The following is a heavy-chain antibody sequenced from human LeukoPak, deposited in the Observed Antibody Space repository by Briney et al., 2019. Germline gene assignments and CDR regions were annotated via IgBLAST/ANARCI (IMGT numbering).Heavy chain of an antibody. CDR2: IYYSGST. V-gene: IGHV4-39*07. CDR1: GGSISSSSYY. CDR3: ARDLGSYGYDY. J-gene: IGHJ4*02. Sequence: PSETLSLTCTVSGGSISSSSYYWGWIRQPPGKGLEWIGSIYYSGSTYYNPSLKSRVTISVDTSKNQFSLKLSSVTAADTAVYYCARDLGSYGYDYWGQGTLVTVSS. D-gene: IGHD5-18*01.